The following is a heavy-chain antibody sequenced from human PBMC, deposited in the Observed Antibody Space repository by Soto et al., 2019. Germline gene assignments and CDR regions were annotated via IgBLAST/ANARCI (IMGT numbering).Heavy chain of an antibody. V-gene: IGHV4-59*01. D-gene: IGHD5-18*01. CDR3: ARGLRGYSYGSNWFDP. J-gene: IGHJ5*02. CDR1: RVSISDYF. CDR2: IYYSGST. Sequence: SETLSLTCTVSRVSISDYFWSWIRQAPGKGLEWIGYIYYSGSTNYNPSLKSRVTISVDTSKNQFSLKLSSVTAADTAVYYCARGLRGYSYGSNWFDPWGQGTLVTVSS.